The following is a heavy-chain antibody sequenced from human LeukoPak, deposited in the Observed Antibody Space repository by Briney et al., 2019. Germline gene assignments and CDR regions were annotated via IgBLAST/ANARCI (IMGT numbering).Heavy chain of an antibody. CDR3: ARGDCSGGGCFLPEHLRH. CDR2: ISAYNGNT. J-gene: IGHJ1*01. D-gene: IGHD2-15*01. V-gene: IGHV1-18*01. CDR1: GYTIDRYS. Sequence: GASVKVSCKASGYTIDRYSISWVRQAPGHGLEWMGWISAYNGNTNYAQRVQGRVTMTTDTSTSTAYMELRSLRSDDTAVYYCARGDCSGGGCFLPEHLRHWGQGTRVTVSS.